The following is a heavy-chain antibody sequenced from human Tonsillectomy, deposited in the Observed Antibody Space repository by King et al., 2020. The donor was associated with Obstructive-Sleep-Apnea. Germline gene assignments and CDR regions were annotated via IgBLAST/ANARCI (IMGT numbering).Heavy chain of an antibody. CDR1: GFTFSNYA. Sequence: VQLVESGGGVVRPGSSLRLSCEASGFTFSNYAMHWVRQAPGKGLECLAVTAYEGSNKYYADALKGRFTISRDYSKNTLYLQMSSLRTEDTAVYYCARDVHPGEPSATCDYWGQGILVTVSS. V-gene: IGHV3-30*04. CDR2: TAYEGSNK. J-gene: IGHJ4*02. D-gene: IGHD1-14*01. CDR3: ARDVHPGEPSATCDY.